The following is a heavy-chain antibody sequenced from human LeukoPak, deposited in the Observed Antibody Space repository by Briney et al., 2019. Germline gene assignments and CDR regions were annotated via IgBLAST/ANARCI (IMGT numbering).Heavy chain of an antibody. D-gene: IGHD3-10*01. CDR2: IYYSGST. CDR1: GGSISSGGYY. J-gene: IGHJ4*02. V-gene: IGHV4-31*03. Sequence: SQTLSLTCTVSGGSISSGGYYWGWVRQHPGRGLEWIGYIYYSGSTYYNPSLKSRVTISVDTSKHQFSLKLSSVTAADTAVYYCARTNRPTYYYGSGSYYAGYYFDYWGQGTLVTVSS. CDR3: ARTNRPTYYYGSGSYYAGYYFDY.